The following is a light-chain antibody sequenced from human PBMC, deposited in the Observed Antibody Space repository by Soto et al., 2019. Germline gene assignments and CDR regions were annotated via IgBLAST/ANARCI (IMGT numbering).Light chain of an antibody. CDR1: SSNIGSNT. Sequence: QCALPQPPSASGTPGQRVTISCSGSSSNIGSNTVNWYQQLPGTAPKLLIYSNNQRPSGVPDRFSGSKSGTSASLAISGLQSEDEADYYCAAWDDSLAYVFGTGTKVTVL. CDR2: SNN. V-gene: IGLV1-44*01. J-gene: IGLJ1*01. CDR3: AAWDDSLAYV.